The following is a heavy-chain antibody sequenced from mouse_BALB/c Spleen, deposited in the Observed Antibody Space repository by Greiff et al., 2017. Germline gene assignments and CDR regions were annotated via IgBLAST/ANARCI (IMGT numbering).Heavy chain of an antibody. D-gene: IGHD2-3*01. CDR1: GFTFSSFG. J-gene: IGHJ4*01. V-gene: IGHV5-17*02. CDR3: ARSRDGYYVDYAMDY. Sequence: DVMLVESGGGLVQPGGSRKLSCAASGFTFSSFGMHWVRQAPEKGLEWVAYISSGSSTIYYADTVKGRFTISRDNPKNTLFLQMTSLRSEDTAMYYCARSRDGYYVDYAMDYWGQGTSVTVSS. CDR2: ISSGSSTI.